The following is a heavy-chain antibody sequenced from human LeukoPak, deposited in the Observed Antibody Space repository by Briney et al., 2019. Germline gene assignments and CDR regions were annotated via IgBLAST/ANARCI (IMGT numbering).Heavy chain of an antibody. V-gene: IGHV3-9*01. D-gene: IGHD3-22*01. J-gene: IGHJ4*02. CDR2: ISWNSGSI. Sequence: GRSLRLSCAASGFTFDDYAMHWVRQAPGKGLEWVSGISWNSGSIGYADSVKGRSTISRDNAKNSLYLQMNSLRAEDTALYYCAKDIRYYYDSSGYLDYWGQGTLVTVSS. CDR3: AKDIRYYYDSSGYLDY. CDR1: GFTFDDYA.